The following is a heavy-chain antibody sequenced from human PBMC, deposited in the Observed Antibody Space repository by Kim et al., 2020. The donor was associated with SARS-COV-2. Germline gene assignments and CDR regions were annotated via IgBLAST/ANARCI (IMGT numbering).Heavy chain of an antibody. V-gene: IGHV1-18*01. CDR3: TRYFRSACRGTSCHYFDF. Sequence: ASVKVSCKASGFTFTSYGISWVRQAPVQGLEWMAWINNDNGNSNYVQSYRGRVSVTRDTSTSTAYMELRSLRSDDTGVYYCTRYFRSACRGTSCHYFDFWGKGTLVTVSS. J-gene: IGHJ4*02. CDR2: INNDNGNS. CDR1: GFTFTSYG. D-gene: IGHD2-2*01.